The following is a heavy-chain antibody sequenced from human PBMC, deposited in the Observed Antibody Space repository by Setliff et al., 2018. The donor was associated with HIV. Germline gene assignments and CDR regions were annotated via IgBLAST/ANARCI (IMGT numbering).Heavy chain of an antibody. Sequence: PSETLSLTCAVYGGSFSGYYWSWIRQPPGKGLEWIGEINHSGSTNYNPSLKSRVTISVDMPKNHFSLKLSSVTAADTAGYYCASPNYYDSSGYWYFDLWGRGTLVTVSS. CDR3: ASPNYYDSSGYWYFDL. CDR1: GGSFSGYY. J-gene: IGHJ2*01. D-gene: IGHD3-22*01. V-gene: IGHV4-34*01. CDR2: INHSGST.